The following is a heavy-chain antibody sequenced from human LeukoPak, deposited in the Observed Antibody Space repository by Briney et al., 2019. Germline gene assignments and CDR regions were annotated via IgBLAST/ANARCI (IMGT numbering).Heavy chain of an antibody. Sequence: GGSLSLSCAASGFTFSSYGMHWVRQAPGKGLEWVAFIRYDGSNKYYADSVKGRFTISSDNYKNTLYLQMNSLRAEDTAVYYCAKDPPMYSGSYFDYWGQGTLVTVSS. CDR2: IRYDGSNK. CDR3: AKDPPMYSGSYFDY. CDR1: GFTFSSYG. D-gene: IGHD1-26*01. J-gene: IGHJ4*02. V-gene: IGHV3-30*02.